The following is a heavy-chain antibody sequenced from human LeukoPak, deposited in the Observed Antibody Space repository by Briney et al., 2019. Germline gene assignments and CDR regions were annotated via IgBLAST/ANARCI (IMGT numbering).Heavy chain of an antibody. CDR2: INESGST. J-gene: IGHJ4*02. D-gene: IGHD6-13*01. CDR3: ARTEGGQYSSSWYSPFDY. CDR1: GGSFSGYF. V-gene: IGHV4-34*01. Sequence: SETLSLTCAVFGGSFSGYFWSWIRQPPGKGLEWIGEINESGSTNYNPSLKSRVTISIDTSKNHFSLKLSSVTAADTAVYYCARTEGGQYSSSWYSPFDYWGQGTLVTVSS.